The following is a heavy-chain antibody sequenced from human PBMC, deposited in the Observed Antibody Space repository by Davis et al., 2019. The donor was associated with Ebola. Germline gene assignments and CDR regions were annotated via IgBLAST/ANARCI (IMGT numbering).Heavy chain of an antibody. CDR3: ARFTWCSSTSCYYYYGMDV. Sequence: PSETLSLTCTVSGGSISSYYWSWIRQPAGKGLEWIGHIYTSGSTNYNPSLKSRVTISVDTSKNQFSLKLSSVTAADTAVYYCARFTWCSSTSCYYYYGMDVWGQGTTVTVSS. CDR2: IYTSGST. J-gene: IGHJ6*02. CDR1: GGSISSYY. D-gene: IGHD2-2*01. V-gene: IGHV4-4*07.